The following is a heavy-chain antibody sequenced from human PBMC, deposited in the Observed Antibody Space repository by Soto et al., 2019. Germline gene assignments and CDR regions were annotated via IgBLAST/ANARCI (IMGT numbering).Heavy chain of an antibody. CDR3: AKSASGDAFDI. CDR2: ISYDGSNK. CDR1: GFTFSSYG. Sequence: HPGGSLRLSCAASGFTFSSYGMHWVRQAPGKGLEWVAVISYDGSNKYYADSVKGRFTISRDNSKNTLYLQMNSLRAEDTAVYYCAKSASGDAFDIWGQGTMVTVSS. V-gene: IGHV3-30*18. J-gene: IGHJ3*02. D-gene: IGHD1-26*01.